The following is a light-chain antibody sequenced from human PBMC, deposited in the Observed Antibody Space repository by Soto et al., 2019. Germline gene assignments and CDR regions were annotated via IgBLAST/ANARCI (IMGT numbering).Light chain of an antibody. Sequence: DIQLTQSPSFLSASVGDRFTITCRASQGIRNYLAWYQQKPGRAPKLLIYIASTLQSGVPSRFSGSYSGTEFTLTITSLQPEDFATYYCQQVNSYPITFGQGTQLEIK. J-gene: IGKJ5*01. CDR3: QQVNSYPIT. CDR2: IAS. V-gene: IGKV1-9*01. CDR1: QGIRNY.